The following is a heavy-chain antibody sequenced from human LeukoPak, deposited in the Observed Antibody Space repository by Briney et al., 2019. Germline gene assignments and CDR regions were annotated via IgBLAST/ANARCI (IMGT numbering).Heavy chain of an antibody. D-gene: IGHD3-3*01. CDR2: ITGSGLTT. CDR1: GFTFSNYG. V-gene: IGHV3-23*01. CDR3: AKVQASDVWSSCDS. J-gene: IGHJ5*01. Sequence: GGSLRLSCEASGFTFSNYGMNWVRQAPGKGLEWVSIITGSGLTTYYAESVKGRFTISRDNSKNTLFLHMPSLRAEDTAVYYCAKVQASDVWSSCDSWGQGTLVTVSS.